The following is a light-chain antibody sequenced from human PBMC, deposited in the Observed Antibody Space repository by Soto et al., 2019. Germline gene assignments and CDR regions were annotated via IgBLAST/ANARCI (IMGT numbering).Light chain of an antibody. J-gene: IGKJ4*01. CDR1: QTISYW. CDR3: QQYYTYSPLT. Sequence: ASVGDRVTITCRASQTISYWLAWYQQKPGKAPKLLISDASNLETGVPSRFSGSRSGTEFTLTISSLQPDDFATYYCQQYYTYSPLTFGGGTKVDIK. CDR2: DAS. V-gene: IGKV1-5*01.